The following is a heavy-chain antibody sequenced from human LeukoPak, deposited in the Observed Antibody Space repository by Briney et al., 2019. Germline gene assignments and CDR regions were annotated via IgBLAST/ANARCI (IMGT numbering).Heavy chain of an antibody. Sequence: GGSLRLSCAASGFTFSNAWMSWVRQAPGKGLGWVGRIKSKTDGGTTDYAARVKGRFPISRDDSKNTLYLQMNSLKTEYTAVYYCSTDHPRVVVIPGGIDYWGRGTLVTVSS. J-gene: IGHJ4*02. CDR1: GFTFSNAW. CDR2: IKSKTDGGTT. V-gene: IGHV3-15*01. D-gene: IGHD3-22*01. CDR3: STDHPRVVVIPGGIDY.